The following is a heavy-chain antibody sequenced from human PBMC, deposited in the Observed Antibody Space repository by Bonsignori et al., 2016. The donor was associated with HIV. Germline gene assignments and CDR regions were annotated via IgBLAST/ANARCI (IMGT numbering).Heavy chain of an antibody. CDR2: ISSSGRTI. V-gene: IGHV3-48*03. CDR3: ASKRVGTYYDFWSGYYQDY. Sequence: WIRQPPGKGLEWVSYISSSGRTIYYADSVKGRFTISRDNAKNSLYLQMNSLRAEDTAVYYCASKRVGTYYDFWSGYYQDYWGQGTLVTVSS. J-gene: IGHJ4*02. D-gene: IGHD3-3*01.